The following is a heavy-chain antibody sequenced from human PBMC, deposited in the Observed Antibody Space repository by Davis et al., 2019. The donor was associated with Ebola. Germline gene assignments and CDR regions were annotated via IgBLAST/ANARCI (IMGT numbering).Heavy chain of an antibody. Sequence: GGSLRLSCAASGFTFSGSAMHWVRQASGKGLEWVGRIRSKANSYATAYAASVKGRFTISRDDSKNTAYLQMYSLKTEDTAVYYCTGTAGQFDYWGQGTLVTVSS. V-gene: IGHV3-73*01. CDR1: GFTFSGSA. CDR2: IRSKANSYAT. CDR3: TGTAGQFDY. J-gene: IGHJ4*02.